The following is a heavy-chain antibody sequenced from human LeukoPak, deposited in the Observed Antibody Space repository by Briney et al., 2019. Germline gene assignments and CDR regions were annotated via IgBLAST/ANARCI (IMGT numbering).Heavy chain of an antibody. V-gene: IGHV4-34*01. D-gene: IGHD6-25*01. CDR2: INHSGST. CDR1: GGSFSGYY. Sequence: SSETLSLTCAVYGGSFSGYYWSWIRQPPGKGLEWIGEINHSGSTNYNPSLKSRVTISVDTSKSQFSLKLSSVTAADTAVYYCATSEYSSGRRGWFDPWGQETLVTVSS. CDR3: ATSEYSSGRRGWFDP. J-gene: IGHJ5*02.